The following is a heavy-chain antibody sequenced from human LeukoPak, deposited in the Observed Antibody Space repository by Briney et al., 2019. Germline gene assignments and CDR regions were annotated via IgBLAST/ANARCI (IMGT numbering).Heavy chain of an antibody. D-gene: IGHD3-10*01. CDR1: GFSFSTYG. CDR3: GKAAGKTSTSGSYSFDY. V-gene: IGHV3-30*18. CDR2: ISYNGDNK. Sequence: PGRSLRLSCVASGFSFSTYGLHWVRQAPGKGLEWVAVISYNGDNKHYAESVRGRFTISRDNSKNTLDLQMNSLSPEDTAVYHCGKAAGKTSTSGSYSFDYWGQGTLVTVPS. J-gene: IGHJ4*02.